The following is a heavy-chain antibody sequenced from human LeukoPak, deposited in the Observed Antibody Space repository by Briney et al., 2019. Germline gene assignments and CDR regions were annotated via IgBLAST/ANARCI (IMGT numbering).Heavy chain of an antibody. CDR2: ISSGSSYR. V-gene: IGHV3-21*01. CDR3: VREGQVEDLVS. J-gene: IGHJ5*02. D-gene: IGHD1-26*01. Sequence: SGGSLRLSCAASGFTFSSYSMNWVRQAPGKGLEWVSSISSGSSYRFYSDSVKGRFTISRDNAKNSLYLQMNSLRAEDTAVYYCVREGQVEDLVSWGQGTLVTVSS. CDR1: GFTFSSYS.